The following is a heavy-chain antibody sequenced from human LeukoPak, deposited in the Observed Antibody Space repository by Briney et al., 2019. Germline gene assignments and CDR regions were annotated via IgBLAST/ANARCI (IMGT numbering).Heavy chain of an antibody. V-gene: IGHV3-21*01. CDR3: ARSLKPYYYMDV. Sequence: GGSLRLSCAASGFTFSSYSMNWVRQAPGKGLEWVSSISSSSSYIYYADSVKGRFTISRDNAKNSLYLQMNSLRAEDTAVYYCARSLKPYYYMDVWGKGTTVTVSS. J-gene: IGHJ6*03. CDR2: ISSSSSYI. CDR1: GFTFSSYS.